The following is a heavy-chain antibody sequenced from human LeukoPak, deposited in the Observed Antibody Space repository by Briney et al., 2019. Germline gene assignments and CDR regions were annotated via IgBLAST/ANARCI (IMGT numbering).Heavy chain of an antibody. CDR1: GYTFSNYG. CDR3: ARTWIQLWPGPADY. V-gene: IGHV1-18*01. CDR2: ISAYNGNT. D-gene: IGHD5-18*01. J-gene: IGHJ4*02. Sequence: ASEKVSCRASGYTFSNYGITWVRQAPGQGLEWMGWISAYNGNTHYAQKLQGRVTMTTDTSTSTAYMELRSLRSDDTAVYYCARTWIQLWPGPADYWGQGTLVTVSS.